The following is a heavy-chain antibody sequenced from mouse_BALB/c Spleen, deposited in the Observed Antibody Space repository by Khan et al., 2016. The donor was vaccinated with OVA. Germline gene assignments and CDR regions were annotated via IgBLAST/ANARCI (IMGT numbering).Heavy chain of an antibody. Sequence: VQLQQSGAELAKPGASVKMSCTASGYTFTSYWMHWIKQRPGQGLEWIGYINPTSGYTDYNQKFKDKATLTAYKSSSTAYMQLSSLTSDDSAVYYCARDRIDYWGQGTALTVSS. J-gene: IGHJ2*01. CDR1: GYTFTSYW. CDR3: ARDRIDY. V-gene: IGHV1-7*01. CDR2: INPTSGYT.